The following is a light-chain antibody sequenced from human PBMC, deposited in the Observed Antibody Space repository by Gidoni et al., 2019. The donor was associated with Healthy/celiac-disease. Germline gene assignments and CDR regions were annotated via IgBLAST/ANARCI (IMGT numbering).Light chain of an antibody. CDR1: QGISSY. CDR2: AAS. J-gene: IGKJ1*01. CDR3: QQYYSYPRT. Sequence: AIRLTQSPSSFSASTGDRVTITCRASQGISSYLAWYQHKPGKAPKLLIYAASTLQSGVPSSFSGSGSGTDFTLTISCLQSEDFATYYCQQYYSYPRTFGQGTKVEIK. V-gene: IGKV1-8*01.